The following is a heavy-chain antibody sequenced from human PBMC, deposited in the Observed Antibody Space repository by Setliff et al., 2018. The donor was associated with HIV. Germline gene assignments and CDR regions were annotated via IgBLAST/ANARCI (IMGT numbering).Heavy chain of an antibody. D-gene: IGHD6-19*01. CDR3: ARDKQWLLQGDYFDY. Sequence: GGSLRLSCAASGFKFSSSALHWVRQVPGKGLEWVAVLSYQGTNIYYADSVRGRFTVSRDNSKNTLYLEMASLRAEDTALYYCARDKQWLLQGDYFDYWGQGTLVTVSS. V-gene: IGHV3-30*04. CDR1: GFKFSSSA. CDR2: LSYQGTNI. J-gene: IGHJ4*02.